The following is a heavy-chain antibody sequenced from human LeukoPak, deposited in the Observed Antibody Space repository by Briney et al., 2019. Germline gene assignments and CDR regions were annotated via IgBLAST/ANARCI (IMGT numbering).Heavy chain of an antibody. CDR1: GYSISSGYY. CDR2: IYDSGST. CDR3: XXXXXXXXXXTGYPEGVWFDP. Sequence: CXVSGYSISSGYYWGWIRGPPGKGLEWIGIIYDSGSTDYKPSLKRRVTISGETSKNKVYLKRRTVTEAGTAEYYXXXXXXXXXXXTGYPEGVWFDPWGQGTLVTVSS. D-gene: IGHD3-9*01. V-gene: IGHV4-38-2*01. J-gene: IGHJ5*02.